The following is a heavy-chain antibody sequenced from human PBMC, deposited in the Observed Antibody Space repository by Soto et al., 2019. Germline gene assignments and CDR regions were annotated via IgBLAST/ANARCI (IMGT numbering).Heavy chain of an antibody. D-gene: IGHD3-3*01. CDR2: ISSSGSTI. V-gene: IGHV3-48*03. Sequence: GGSLILSCAASGFTFSSYAMSWVRQAPGKGLEWVSAISSSGSTIYYADSVKGRFTISRDNAKNSLYLQMNSLRAEDTAVYYCARAPYYHFWSGYYVSTSYYGMDVWGQGTTVTVSS. J-gene: IGHJ6*02. CDR3: ARAPYYHFWSGYYVSTSYYGMDV. CDR1: GFTFSSYA.